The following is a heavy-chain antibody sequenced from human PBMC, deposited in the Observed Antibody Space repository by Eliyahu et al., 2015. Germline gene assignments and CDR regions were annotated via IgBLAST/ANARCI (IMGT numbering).Heavy chain of an antibody. D-gene: IGHD3-3*01. CDR3: ARGLTLRHPLDLLGTPDAFDI. CDR1: GYTFTSYD. Sequence: QVQLVQSGAEVKKPGASVKVSCKASGYTFTSYDINWVRQATGQGLEWVGWVNPNSGNTGYAQKFQGRVTMTRNTSISTAYMELSSLRSEDTAVYYCARGLTLRHPLDLLGTPDAFDIWGQGTMVTVSS. V-gene: IGHV1-8*01. J-gene: IGHJ3*02. CDR2: VNPNSGNT.